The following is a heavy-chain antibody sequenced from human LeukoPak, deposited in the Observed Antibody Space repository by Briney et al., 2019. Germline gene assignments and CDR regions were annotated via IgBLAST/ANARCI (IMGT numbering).Heavy chain of an antibody. J-gene: IGHJ4*02. V-gene: IGHV4-34*01. CDR2: INHSGST. Sequence: SETLSLTCAIYGGSFSGYYWSWIRQPPGKGLEWIGEINHSGSTNYNPSLKSRVTISVDTSKNQFSLKLSPVTAADTAVYYCATENDSSGYYYYQPFDYWGQGTLVTVSS. CDR1: GGSFSGYY. CDR3: ATENDSSGYYYYQPFDY. D-gene: IGHD3-22*01.